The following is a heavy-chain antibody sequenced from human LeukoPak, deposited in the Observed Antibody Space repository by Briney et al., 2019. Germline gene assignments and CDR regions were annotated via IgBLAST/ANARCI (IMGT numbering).Heavy chain of an antibody. CDR3: ASLERVVPADPGGYYYGMDV. D-gene: IGHD2-2*01. V-gene: IGHV4-30-2*01. Sequence: SETLSLTCAVSGGSISSGGYSWSWIRQPPGKGLEWIGYIYHSGSTYYNPSLESRVTISVDRSKNQFSLKLSSVTAADTAVYYCASLERVVPADPGGYYYGMDVWGKGTTVTVSS. CDR2: IYHSGST. CDR1: GGSISSGGYS. J-gene: IGHJ6*04.